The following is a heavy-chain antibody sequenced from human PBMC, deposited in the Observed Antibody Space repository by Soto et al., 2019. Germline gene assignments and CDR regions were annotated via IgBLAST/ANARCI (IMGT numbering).Heavy chain of an antibody. Sequence: GXSGKVSFKASGYTFTGHYIHWVRQAPEQGPEWMGEIGPESGATRYAKKFQGRVTMTRDMSITTVYMELNNLSPDDTAVYYCGRGRSGQIVVFYWGQGTQVTVSS. J-gene: IGHJ4*02. D-gene: IGHD1-26*01. CDR2: IGPESGAT. CDR1: GYTFTGHY. CDR3: GRGRSGQIVVFY. V-gene: IGHV1-2*02.